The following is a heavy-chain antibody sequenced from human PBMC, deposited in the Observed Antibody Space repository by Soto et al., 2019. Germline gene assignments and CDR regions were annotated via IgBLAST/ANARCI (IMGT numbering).Heavy chain of an antibody. CDR2: ISSSSSYI. CDR3: ARDTGIWFGELNYYYYMDV. J-gene: IGHJ6*03. CDR1: GFTFISYS. V-gene: IGHV3-21*01. Sequence: GGSLRLSCAASGFTFISYSMNWVRQAPWKGLEWVSSISSSSSYIYYADSVKGRFTISRDNAKNSLYLQMNSLRAEDTAVYYCARDTGIWFGELNYYYYMDVWGKGTTVTVSS. D-gene: IGHD3-10*01.